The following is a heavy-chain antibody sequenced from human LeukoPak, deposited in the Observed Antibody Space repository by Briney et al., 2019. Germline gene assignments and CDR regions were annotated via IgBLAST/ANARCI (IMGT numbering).Heavy chain of an antibody. CDR1: GFTFSNAW. CDR2: IKSKAHGGTT. V-gene: IGHV3-15*01. J-gene: IGHJ4*02. CDR3: ATEFWGSFNY. Sequence: PGGSLRLSCAASGFTFSNAWMHWVRQAPGKGLEWVGRIKSKAHGGTTDYAAPVKGRFTISRDDSKTTLYLQMNSLKTEDTAVYYCATEFWGSFNYWGQGTLVTVSS. D-gene: IGHD7-27*01.